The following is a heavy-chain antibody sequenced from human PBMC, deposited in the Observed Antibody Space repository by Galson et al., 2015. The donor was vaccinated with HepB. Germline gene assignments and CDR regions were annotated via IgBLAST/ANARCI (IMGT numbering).Heavy chain of an antibody. J-gene: IGHJ3*02. D-gene: IGHD4-23*01. CDR2: TYYRSKWYN. CDR1: GDSVSSNSAA. Sequence: CAISGDSVSSNSAAWNWIRQSPSRGLEWLGRTYYRSKWYNDYAVSVKSRITINPDTPKNQFSLQLNSVTPEDTAVYYCARDASHRWSPTLLAFDIWGQGTMVTVSS. V-gene: IGHV6-1*01. CDR3: ARDASHRWSPTLLAFDI.